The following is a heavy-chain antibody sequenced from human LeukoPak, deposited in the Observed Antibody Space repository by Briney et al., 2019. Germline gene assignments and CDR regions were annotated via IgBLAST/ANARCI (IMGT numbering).Heavy chain of an antibody. V-gene: IGHV5-51*01. CDR1: GYNFTSYW. Sequence: GESLNISCQGSGYNFTSYWIGGVRQLPGKGLEWMGIIYPGDSDTKYSPSFQGKVTISADKSISTAYLQWNSLKASSTAKYYCARHLSGSGIYHTLGYWGQGTLVTVSS. D-gene: IGHD3-10*01. CDR2: IYPGDSDT. J-gene: IGHJ4*02. CDR3: ARHLSGSGIYHTLGY.